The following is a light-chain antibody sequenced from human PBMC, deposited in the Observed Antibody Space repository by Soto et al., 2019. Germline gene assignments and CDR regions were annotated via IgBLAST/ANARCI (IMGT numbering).Light chain of an antibody. CDR3: QQTYSVPPT. CDR2: AAS. Sequence: DIQMTQSPSSLSASVLDIVTLTFLSSQTISNCLNWYQQKPGKAPVLLIFAASSLQSGVPSRFSGSRSGRNFTLAISSLQPADSAIYYCQQTYSVPPTFGRGTKVDIK. CDR1: QTISNC. J-gene: IGKJ1*01. V-gene: IGKV1-39*01.